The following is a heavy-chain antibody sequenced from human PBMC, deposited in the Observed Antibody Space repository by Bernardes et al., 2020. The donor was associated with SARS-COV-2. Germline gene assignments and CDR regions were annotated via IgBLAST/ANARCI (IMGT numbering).Heavy chain of an antibody. CDR1: GGSISSYY. J-gene: IGHJ4*02. CDR2: IYYSGST. CDR3: ARALSFDY. V-gene: IGHV4-59*01. D-gene: IGHD3-9*01. Sequence: SEHLSLTCTVSGGSISSYYWSWIRQPPGKGLEWIGYIYYSGSTNYNPSLKSRVTISVDTSKNQVSLKMRSVTAADTAVYYCARALSFDYWGQGTLVTVSS.